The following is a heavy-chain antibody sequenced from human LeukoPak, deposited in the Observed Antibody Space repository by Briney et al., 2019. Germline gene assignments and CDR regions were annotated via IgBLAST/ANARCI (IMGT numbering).Heavy chain of an antibody. V-gene: IGHV4-59*01. CDR2: IYYSGST. CDR3: ASLAAYCGGDCLDY. D-gene: IGHD2-21*02. CDR1: GGSISSYY. J-gene: IGHJ4*02. Sequence: SETLSLTCTVSGGSISSYYWSWIRQPPGKGLEWIGYIYYSGSTNYNPSLKSRVTISVDTSKNQFSLKLSSVTAADTAVYYCASLAAYCGGDCLDYWGQGTLVTVSS.